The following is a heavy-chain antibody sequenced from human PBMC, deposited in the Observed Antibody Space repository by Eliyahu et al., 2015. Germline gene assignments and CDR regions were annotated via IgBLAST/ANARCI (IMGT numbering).Heavy chain of an antibody. CDR3: ARILSPFYYYGLDV. CDR2: IFSHDMI. Sequence: QVTLKESGPVLVKPTXTLPLPCPFSWFPPXHARMGVSSIRQPPGKAPEWLAHIFSHDMISYNTSLKSRLTISKDTSRSQVVLTMTNMDPVDTATYYCARILSPFYYYGLDVWGQGTTVTVSS. D-gene: IGHD2/OR15-2a*01. CDR1: WFPPXHARMG. J-gene: IGHJ6*02. V-gene: IGHV2-26*01.